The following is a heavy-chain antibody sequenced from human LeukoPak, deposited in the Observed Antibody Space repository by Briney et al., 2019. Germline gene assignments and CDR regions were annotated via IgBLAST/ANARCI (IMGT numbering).Heavy chain of an antibody. CDR2: IHYSGSA. J-gene: IGHJ3*02. D-gene: IGHD3-22*01. V-gene: IGHV4-59*08. CDR1: GGSISTYY. Sequence: SETLSLTCTVSGGSISTYYWSWIRQPPGKGLEWIGHIHYSGSAKYNPSLKSRVTMSVDTPKTQFSLKLSSVTAADTAVYYCARQHYYDSSAYTTDAFDIWGQGTMVTVSS. CDR3: ARQHYYDSSAYTTDAFDI.